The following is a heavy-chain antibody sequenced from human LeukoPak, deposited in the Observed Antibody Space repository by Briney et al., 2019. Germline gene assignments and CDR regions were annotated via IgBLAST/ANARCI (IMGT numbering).Heavy chain of an antibody. Sequence: GGSLRLSCAASGFTFSSYAMSWVRQAPGKGLEWVAVISGSGGGTYEDSVKGRFTISRDNSKNTLYLQMNSVSPEDTAIYYCAKEGSSGFYYFDFWGLGTLVTVSS. J-gene: IGHJ4*02. D-gene: IGHD3-22*01. CDR3: AKEGSSGFYYFDF. CDR1: GFTFSSYA. V-gene: IGHV3-23*01. CDR2: ISGSGGGT.